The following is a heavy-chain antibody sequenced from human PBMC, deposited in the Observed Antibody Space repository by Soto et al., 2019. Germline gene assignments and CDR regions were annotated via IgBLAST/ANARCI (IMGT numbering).Heavy chain of an antibody. CDR2: VNPSSGTT. CDR1: GYSFTTYN. J-gene: IGHJ4*02. Sequence: ASVKVSCKASGYSFTTYNIHWVRQAPGQGLEWMGVVNPSSGTTSYAQKFQGRVTMTRDTSTSTVYMELSSLRSEDAAVYFCASPDPGHCSGGDCYLLHNWGQGTQVTVSS. CDR3: ASPDPGHCSGGDCYLLHN. V-gene: IGHV1-46*01. D-gene: IGHD2-15*01.